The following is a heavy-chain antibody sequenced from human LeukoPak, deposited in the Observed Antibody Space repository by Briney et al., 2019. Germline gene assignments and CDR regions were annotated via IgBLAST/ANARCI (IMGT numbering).Heavy chain of an antibody. J-gene: IGHJ4*02. CDR3: ARDQGSFDY. Sequence: PGGSLRLSCAASGFTFSSYWMHWIRQAPEKGLVWVSRIHSDGIGTSYADSVRGRFTISRDNAKNTLYLQMNSLRAEDTAVYYCARDQGSFDYWGQGTLVTVSS. CDR2: IHSDGIGT. CDR1: GFTFSSYW. V-gene: IGHV3-74*01.